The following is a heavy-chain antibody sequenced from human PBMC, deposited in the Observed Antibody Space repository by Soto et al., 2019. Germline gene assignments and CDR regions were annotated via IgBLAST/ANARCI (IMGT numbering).Heavy chain of an antibody. D-gene: IGHD3-22*01. V-gene: IGHV1-69*13. Sequence: ASVKVSCKASGGTFSSYAISWVLQAPGQGLEWMGGIIPIFGTANYAQKFQGRVTITADESTSTAYMELSSLRSEDTAVYYCARAAGNYYDSSGYYYPRGYYYGMDVWGQGTTVTVSS. J-gene: IGHJ6*02. CDR1: GGTFSSYA. CDR2: IIPIFGTA. CDR3: ARAAGNYYDSSGYYYPRGYYYGMDV.